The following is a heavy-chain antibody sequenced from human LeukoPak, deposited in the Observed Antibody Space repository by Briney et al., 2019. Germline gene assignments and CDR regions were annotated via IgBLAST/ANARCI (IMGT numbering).Heavy chain of an antibody. J-gene: IGHJ4*02. CDR3: AKARVRYFDGFDY. CDR2: ISWNSGSI. Sequence: GGSLRLSCAASGFTFDDYAMHWVRQAPGKGLEWVSGISWNSGSIGYADSVKGRFTISRGNAKNSLYLQMNSLRAEDTALYYCAKARVRYFDGFDYWGQGTLVTVSS. V-gene: IGHV3-9*01. CDR1: GFTFDDYA. D-gene: IGHD3-9*01.